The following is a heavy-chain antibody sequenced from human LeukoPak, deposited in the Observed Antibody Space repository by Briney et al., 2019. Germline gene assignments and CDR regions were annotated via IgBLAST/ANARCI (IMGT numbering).Heavy chain of an antibody. CDR3: ARGGIRGYSAFDNLDF. CDR1: GGSISSSSYY. V-gene: IGHV4-39*07. D-gene: IGHD5-12*01. Sequence: KPSETLSLTCTVSGGSISSSSYYWGWIRQPPGKGLEWIGSIYYSGSTYYNPSLKSRVTISVDTSKNQFSLRLSSVTAADTAFYYCARGGIRGYSAFDNLDFWGLGTHVTVSS. CDR2: IYYSGST. J-gene: IGHJ4*02.